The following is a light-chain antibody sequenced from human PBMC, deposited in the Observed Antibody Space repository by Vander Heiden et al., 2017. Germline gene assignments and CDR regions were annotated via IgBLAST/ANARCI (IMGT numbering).Light chain of an antibody. Sequence: EIVMTQSPATMSVSPGERATLSCRASQRVSSNLAWYQQKPGQAPRLLIYGASTRATGIPGRFSGSGSGTEFTLTISSRQSEDFAVYYCQQQNNCPSTFGQGTKLEIK. CDR2: GAS. V-gene: IGKV3-15*01. CDR1: QRVSSN. J-gene: IGKJ2*01. CDR3: QQQNNCPST.